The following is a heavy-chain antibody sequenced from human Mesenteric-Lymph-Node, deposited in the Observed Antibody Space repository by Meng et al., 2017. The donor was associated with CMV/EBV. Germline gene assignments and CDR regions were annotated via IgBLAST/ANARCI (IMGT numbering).Heavy chain of an antibody. CDR3: ARAVTGYHYYGLNV. CDR1: GFTFSDYG. Sequence: GGSLRLSCAVSGFTFSDYGMHWVRQAPGQGPEWVAFIRYDGTNKYYADSVKGRFTISRDNSKNILYLQMNNLRGEDSAVYYCARAVTGYHYYGLNVWGQGTTVTVSS. CDR2: IRYDGTNK. V-gene: IGHV3-30*02. J-gene: IGHJ6*02.